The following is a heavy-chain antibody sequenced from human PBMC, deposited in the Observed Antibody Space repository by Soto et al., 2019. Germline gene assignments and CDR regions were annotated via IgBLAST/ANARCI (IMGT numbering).Heavy chain of an antibody. CDR3: VKGGASTVTRPYYFDY. CDR1: GFTFISYA. J-gene: IGHJ4*02. CDR2: ISSNGGST. V-gene: IGHV3-64D*06. D-gene: IGHD4-17*01. Sequence: WGSLRLSCSASGFTFISYAIHFFRHAPFKGLEYVSAISSNGGSTYYADSVKGRFTISRDNSKNTLYLQMSSLRAEDTAVYYCVKGGASTVTRPYYFDYWGQGTLVTVSS.